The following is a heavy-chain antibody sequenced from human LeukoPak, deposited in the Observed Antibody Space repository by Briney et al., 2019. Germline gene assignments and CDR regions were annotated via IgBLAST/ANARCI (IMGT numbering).Heavy chain of an antibody. D-gene: IGHD6-19*01. J-gene: IGHJ6*02. CDR2: ISYDGSNK. V-gene: IGHV3-30-3*01. CDR3: ARDRGQWLVLYGMDV. CDR1: GFTFSSYA. Sequence: GGSLRLSCAASGFTFSSYAMHWVRQAPGKGLKWVAVISYDGSNKYYADSVKGRFTISRDNSKNTLYLQMNSLRAEDTAVYYCARDRGQWLVLYGMDVWGQGTTVTVSS.